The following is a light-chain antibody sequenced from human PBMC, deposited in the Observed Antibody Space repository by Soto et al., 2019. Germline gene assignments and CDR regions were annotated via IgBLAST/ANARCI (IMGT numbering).Light chain of an antibody. CDR1: STDVGDFNY. Sequence: QSALTQPASVSGSPGRSVTISCTGTSTDVGDFNYVSWYQHLPGRAPKLIIYDVSNRPSGMSYRFSASKSGRTASLTISGLQAEDEADYDCSSYSWSTTHVVFGGGTKLTVL. V-gene: IGLV2-14*03. J-gene: IGLJ2*01. CDR2: DVS. CDR3: SSYSWSTTHVV.